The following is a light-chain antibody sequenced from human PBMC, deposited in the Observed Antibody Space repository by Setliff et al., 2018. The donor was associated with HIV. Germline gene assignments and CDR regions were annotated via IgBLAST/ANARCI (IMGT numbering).Light chain of an antibody. J-gene: IGLJ3*02. CDR2: DVN. Sequence: QSALAQPASVSGSPGQSITISCTGTSGDVGGYDFVAWYQLHPGKAPKLMIYDVNKRSSGVSNRFSGSKSGDTASLTISGLQAEDEADYFCSSYTTSSSFLVFGGGTKGTVL. CDR3: SSYTTSSSFLV. CDR1: SGDVGGYDF. V-gene: IGLV2-14*03.